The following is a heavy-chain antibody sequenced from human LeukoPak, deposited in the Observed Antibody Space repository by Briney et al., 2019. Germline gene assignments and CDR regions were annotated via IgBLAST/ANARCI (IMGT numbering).Heavy chain of an antibody. CDR3: AKAKSGSYSPFDF. V-gene: IGHV3-23*01. D-gene: IGHD1-26*01. Sequence: GGSLRLSCTASGFSFSNYAMSWVRQGPGKGLEWVSGLSGSGGSTDYADSVKGRFTISRDNSWNTLYLQMNSLRAEDTAVYYCAKAKSGSYSPFDFWGQGTLLTVSS. CDR1: GFSFSNYA. J-gene: IGHJ4*02. CDR2: LSGSGGST.